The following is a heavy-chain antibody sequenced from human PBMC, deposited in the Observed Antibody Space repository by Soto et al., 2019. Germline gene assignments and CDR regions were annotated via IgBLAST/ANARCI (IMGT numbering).Heavy chain of an antibody. CDR3: ARAFATNKYWFDP. D-gene: IGHD3-16*01. Sequence: SVKVFCKASGGTFSSYIISWVREAPGQGLEWMGGIIPIFGTANYAQKFQDRVTITADESTTTAYMELSGLRSEDTAVYYCARAFATNKYWFDPWGQGTLVTVSS. CDR1: GGTFSSYI. CDR2: IIPIFGTA. V-gene: IGHV1-69*13. J-gene: IGHJ5*02.